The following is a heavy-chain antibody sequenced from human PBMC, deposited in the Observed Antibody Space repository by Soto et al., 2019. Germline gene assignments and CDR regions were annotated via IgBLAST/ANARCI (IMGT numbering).Heavy chain of an antibody. V-gene: IGHV1-18*01. Sequence: QVQLVRSGAEVKKPGASVKVSCKASGYTFTSYGISWVRQAPGQGLEWMGWISAYNGNRNYAQKLQGRVTKTTDTNTSTPYMELRSLRSDDTAFYYCARAPRGIYDILTCSMNPFDYWCQGTLVTVSS. D-gene: IGHD3-9*01. CDR1: GYTFTSYG. CDR3: ARAPRGIYDILTCSMNPFDY. CDR2: ISAYNGNR. J-gene: IGHJ4*02.